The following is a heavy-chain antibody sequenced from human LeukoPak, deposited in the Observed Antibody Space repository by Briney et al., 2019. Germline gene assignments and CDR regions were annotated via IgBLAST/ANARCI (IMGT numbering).Heavy chain of an antibody. V-gene: IGHV4-59*01. D-gene: IGHD6-19*01. Sequence: SETLSLTCTVSGVSISSYYWSWIRQPPGKGLEWIGYIYYSGSTNYNPSLKSRVTISVDTSKNQFSLKLSSVTAADTAVYYCARGLRGAVPIENWFDPWGQGTLVTVSS. CDR2: IYYSGST. J-gene: IGHJ5*02. CDR3: ARGLRGAVPIENWFDP. CDR1: GVSISSYY.